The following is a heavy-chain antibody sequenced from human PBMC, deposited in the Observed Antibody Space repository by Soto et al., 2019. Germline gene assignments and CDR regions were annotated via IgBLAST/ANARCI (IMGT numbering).Heavy chain of an antibody. CDR3: AGGQDNHADNFAY. J-gene: IGHJ4*02. V-gene: IGHV3-11*05. Sequence: PGGSLRLSCAASGSSFSDYYMSWIRQSPGKGLEWLSYITSSSSYTRYADSVKGRFTISRDNAKNSLYLQMNSLRAEDTAVYYCAGGQDNHADNFAYWGQGTPVTGSA. CDR2: ITSSSSYT. D-gene: IGHD1-1*01. CDR1: GSSFSDYY.